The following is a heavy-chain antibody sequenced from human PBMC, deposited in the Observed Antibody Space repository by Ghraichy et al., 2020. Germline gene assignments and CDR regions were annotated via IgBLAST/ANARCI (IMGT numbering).Heavy chain of an antibody. V-gene: IGHV3-23*01. CDR2: ISGSGGST. CDR3: APSAAGGWFDP. D-gene: IGHD6-13*01. CDR1: GFTFSSYA. Sequence: GGSLRLSCAASGFTFSSYAMSWVRQAPGKGLEWVSSISGSGGSTYYTDSVKGRFTISRDNSKNTLYLQMNSLRAEDTAVYYCAPSAAGGWFDPWGQGTLVTVSS. J-gene: IGHJ5*02.